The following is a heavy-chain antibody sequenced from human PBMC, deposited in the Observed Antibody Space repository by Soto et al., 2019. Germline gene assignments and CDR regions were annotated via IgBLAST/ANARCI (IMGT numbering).Heavy chain of an antibody. CDR2: INHFGSP. J-gene: IGHJ4*02. Sequence: QVQLHQWGAGLLKPSETLSLTCGVYNGSFMGYYWTWVRQPPGKGLEWIGEINHFGSPNYNPSLKSRVAISIDTSKHQFSLSLRSLTAADTTVYYCASLNGGRFLDKGDYWGQGILVTVSS. D-gene: IGHD3-3*01. CDR3: ASLNGGRFLDKGDY. CDR1: NGSFMGYY. V-gene: IGHV4-34*01.